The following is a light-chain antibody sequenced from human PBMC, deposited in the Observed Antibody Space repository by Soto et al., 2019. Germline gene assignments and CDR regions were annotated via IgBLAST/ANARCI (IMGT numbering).Light chain of an antibody. V-gene: IGKV3-15*01. CDR3: EQYNTWPT. CDR2: GAS. J-gene: IGKJ1*01. Sequence: IVMTQSPATLSVSPGERATLSCRASQSVSRNLAWYQQKPGQAPRLLMYGASTRATDIPARFSGSGSGTEFTLTISSLQSEDFAVYYCEQYNTWPTFGQGTKVEIK. CDR1: QSVSRN.